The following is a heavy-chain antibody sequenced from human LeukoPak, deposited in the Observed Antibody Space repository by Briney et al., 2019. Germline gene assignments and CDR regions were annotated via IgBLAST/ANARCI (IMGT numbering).Heavy chain of an antibody. CDR3: ARGGGYSYGSFDY. CDR2: INSDGSST. Sequence: GGSLRLSCAASGFTFSSYWMHWVRQAPGKGLVWVSRINSDGSSTSYADSVKGRFTISGDNAKNTLYLQMNSLRAEDTAVYYCARGGGYSYGSFDYWGQGTLVTVSS. J-gene: IGHJ4*02. V-gene: IGHV3-74*01. CDR1: GFTFSSYW. D-gene: IGHD5-18*01.